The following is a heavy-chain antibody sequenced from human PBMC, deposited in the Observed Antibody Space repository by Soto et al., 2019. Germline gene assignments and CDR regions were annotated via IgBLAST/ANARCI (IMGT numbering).Heavy chain of an antibody. J-gene: IGHJ5*02. Sequence: QVQLQESGPGLVKPSETLSLTCTVSGGSISSYYWSWIRQPPGKGLEWIGYIYYSGSTNYNPSLKSRGTISVDTSKNHFSLKLSAVTAADTAVYYFASRIAARGWFDPWGQGTLVTVSS. CDR1: GGSISSYY. CDR2: IYYSGST. D-gene: IGHD6-6*01. V-gene: IGHV4-59*01. CDR3: ASRIAARGWFDP.